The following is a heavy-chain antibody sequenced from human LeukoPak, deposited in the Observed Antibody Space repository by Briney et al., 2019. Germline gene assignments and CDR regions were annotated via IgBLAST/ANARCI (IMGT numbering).Heavy chain of an antibody. CDR1: GFSFSSYG. J-gene: IGHJ4*02. CDR2: IKQDGSEK. V-gene: IGHV3-7*01. CDR3: ARGRYGDLDY. Sequence: GGSLRLSCAGSGFSFSSYGMHWVRQAPGKGLEWVANIKQDGSEKYYVDSVKGRFTISRDNAKNSLYLQMNSLRAEDTAVYYCARGRYGDLDYWGQGTLVTVSS. D-gene: IGHD4-17*01.